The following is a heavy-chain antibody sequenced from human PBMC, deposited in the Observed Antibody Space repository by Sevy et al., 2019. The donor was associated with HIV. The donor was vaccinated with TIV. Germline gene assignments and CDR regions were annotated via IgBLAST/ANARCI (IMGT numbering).Heavy chain of an antibody. Sequence: GGSLRLSCKASGFTFSDHWMTWIRQAPGKGLEWVSYISSSANTIYYADSVRGRFTISRDNAKNSVSLQMNNLRADDTAVYYCAKDSRIIGTEAFDVWGQGTMVTVSS. J-gene: IGHJ3*01. V-gene: IGHV3-11*01. D-gene: IGHD1-20*01. CDR3: AKDSRIIGTEAFDV. CDR1: GFTFSDHW. CDR2: ISSSANTI.